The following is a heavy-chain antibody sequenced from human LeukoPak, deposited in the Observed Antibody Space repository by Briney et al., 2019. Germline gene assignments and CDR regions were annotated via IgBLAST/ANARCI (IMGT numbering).Heavy chain of an antibody. CDR3: ARVEGITAEEGD. CDR2: IKPGRGDT. D-gene: IGHD6-13*01. J-gene: IGHJ4*02. V-gene: IGHV1-46*01. Sequence: ASVKVSCKASGYTFTAYYIHRVRHAPGHGLEWIGLIKPGRGDTIYAQKFQGRVTMTRDTSTSTVYVDLSSLRSEDTAVYYCARVEGITAEEGDWGQGTLVTVSS. CDR1: GYTFTAYY.